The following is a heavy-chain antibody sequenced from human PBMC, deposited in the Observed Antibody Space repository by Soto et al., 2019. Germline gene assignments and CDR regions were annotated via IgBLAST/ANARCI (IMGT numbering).Heavy chain of an antibody. V-gene: IGHV3-33*01. D-gene: IGHD3-16*01. CDR3: ARWGNNKKLDY. CDR1: GFTFSSNC. Sequence: RRLSCAASGFTFSSNCMHWVRQAPGKGLGWVSVIWYDGSNKYYADSVEGRFTISRDNSKNTLYLQMNSLRAEGTAGYYCARWGNNKKLDYWGQGTLVTVSS. CDR2: IWYDGSNK. J-gene: IGHJ4*02.